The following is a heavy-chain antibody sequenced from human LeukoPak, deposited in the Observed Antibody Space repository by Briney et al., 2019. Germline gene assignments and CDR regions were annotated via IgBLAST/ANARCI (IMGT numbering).Heavy chain of an antibody. CDR3: ARDGTAAGLYFDL. CDR2: IRQDGSEK. Sequence: GGSLRLSCEVSGFTFTDYWMNWVRQAPGKGPEWVASIRQDGSEKTYVDSVKGRFTISRDNTKNSLSLQLNGLRAEDTSVYYCARDGTAAGLYFDLWGQGTLVTVSS. CDR1: GFTFTDYW. V-gene: IGHV3-7*01. D-gene: IGHD6-13*01. J-gene: IGHJ4*01.